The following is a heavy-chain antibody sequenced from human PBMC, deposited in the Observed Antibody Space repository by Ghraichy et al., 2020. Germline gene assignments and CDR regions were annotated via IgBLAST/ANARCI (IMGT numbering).Heavy chain of an antibody. V-gene: IGHV4-59*01. D-gene: IGHD6-13*01. CDR2: IFYSGST. CDR1: GGSISTYY. CDR3: ARSESSTSYTMDV. Sequence: SETLSLTCTVSGGSISTYYWSWVRQPPGKGLEWIGYIFYSGSTTYNPSLKSRVTISVDTSKNQFSLNLSSVTTADTAVYYCARSESSTSYTMDVWGQGTPVIVPS. J-gene: IGHJ6*02.